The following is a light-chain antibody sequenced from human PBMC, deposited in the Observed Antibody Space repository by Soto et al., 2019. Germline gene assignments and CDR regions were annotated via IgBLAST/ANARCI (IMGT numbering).Light chain of an antibody. J-gene: IGKJ5*01. V-gene: IGKV3-11*01. Sequence: EIVLTQAPGSLSLSPGEIATLSCSASQIVSSNLAWYQQKPGQAPRLLIYDASNRATGIPARFSGSGSGTVFTLAISSREPEDFAVYYCQARSNWQITFGQGTRLEIK. CDR1: QIVSSN. CDR2: DAS. CDR3: QARSNWQIT.